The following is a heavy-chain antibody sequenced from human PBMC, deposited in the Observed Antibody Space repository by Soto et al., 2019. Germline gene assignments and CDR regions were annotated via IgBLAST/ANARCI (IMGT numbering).Heavy chain of an antibody. V-gene: IGHV3-33*01. Sequence: LRLSCAASGFTLSSNGMHWVRQAPGKGLEWVAFIWYDGSDKYYADSVKGRFTISRDNSKNTLYPQMNSLRAEDTAVYYCARDRYPNYPPDAFDIWGQGTLVT. CDR1: GFTLSSNG. J-gene: IGHJ3*02. CDR2: IWYDGSDK. CDR3: ARDRYPNYPPDAFDI. D-gene: IGHD4-4*01.